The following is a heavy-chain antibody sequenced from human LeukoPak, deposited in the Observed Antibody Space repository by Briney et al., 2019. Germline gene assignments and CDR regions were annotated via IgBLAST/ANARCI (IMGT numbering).Heavy chain of an antibody. J-gene: IGHJ4*02. D-gene: IGHD3-22*01. V-gene: IGHV3-23*01. CDR3: ARTPYDSSGYPDSVGY. CDR2: ISGSGGST. CDR1: GFTFSSYA. Sequence: PGGSLRLSCAASGFTFSSYAMSWVRQAPGKGLEWASAISGSGGSTYYADSVKGRFTISRDNSKNTLYLQMNSLRAEDTAVYSCARTPYDSSGYPDSVGYWGQGTLVTVSS.